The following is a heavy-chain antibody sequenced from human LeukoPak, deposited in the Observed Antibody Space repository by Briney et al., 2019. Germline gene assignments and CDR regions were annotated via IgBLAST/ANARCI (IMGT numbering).Heavy chain of an antibody. Sequence: GGSLRLSCAASGFTFSSYEKNWVRQAPGKGLEWVSYISRSGSTIFSADSVKGRFTTSRDNAKNSLFLQMNSLRAEDTAVYYCARVSTGSEYFDYWGQGTLVTVSS. V-gene: IGHV3-48*03. CDR3: ARVSTGSEYFDY. J-gene: IGHJ4*02. CDR1: GFTFSSYE. CDR2: ISRSGSTI.